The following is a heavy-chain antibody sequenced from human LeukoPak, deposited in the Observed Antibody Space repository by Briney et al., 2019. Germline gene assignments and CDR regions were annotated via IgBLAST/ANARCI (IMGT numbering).Heavy chain of an antibody. CDR1: GFTFSSYG. CDR3: ARADIVVVPAAMYGDYLDY. V-gene: IGHV3-30*03. D-gene: IGHD2-2*01. Sequence: GRSLRLSCAASGFTFSSYGMHWVRQAPGKGLEWVAVISYDGSNKYYADSVKGRFTISRDNSKNTLYLQMNSLRAEDTAVYYCARADIVVVPAAMYGDYLDYWGQGTLVTVSS. CDR2: ISYDGSNK. J-gene: IGHJ4*02.